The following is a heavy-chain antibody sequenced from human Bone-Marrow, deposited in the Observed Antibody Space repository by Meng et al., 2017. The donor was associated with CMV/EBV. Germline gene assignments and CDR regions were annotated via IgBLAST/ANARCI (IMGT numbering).Heavy chain of an antibody. CDR1: GYSFTSYW. CDR3: ARHRGFQGQLPDY. V-gene: IGHV5-51*01. J-gene: IGHJ4*02. D-gene: IGHD6-6*01. Sequence: KVSCKGSGYSFTSYWIGWVRQMPGKGLEWMGIIYPGDSDTRYSPSFLGQVTISVDKSISTAYLQWSSLKASDTAMYYCARHRGFQGQLPDYWGQGTLVTVSS. CDR2: IYPGDSDT.